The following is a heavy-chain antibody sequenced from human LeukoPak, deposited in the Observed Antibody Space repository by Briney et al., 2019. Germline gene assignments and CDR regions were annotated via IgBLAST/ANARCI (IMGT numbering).Heavy chain of an antibody. CDR3: AKDNGRYGELLRGGDAFDI. Sequence: GGSLRLSCAASGFTFSSYAMHWVRQAPGKGLEWVAVISYDGSNKYYADSVKVRFTISRDNSKNTLYLQMNSLRAEDMALYYCAKDNGRYGELLRGGDAFDIWGQGTMVTVSS. CDR2: ISYDGSNK. CDR1: GFTFSSYA. J-gene: IGHJ3*02. D-gene: IGHD4-17*01. V-gene: IGHV3-30*04.